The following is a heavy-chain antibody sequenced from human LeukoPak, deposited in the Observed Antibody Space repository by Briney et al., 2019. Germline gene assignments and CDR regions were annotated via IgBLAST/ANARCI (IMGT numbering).Heavy chain of an antibody. CDR1: GFTFSNYA. D-gene: IGHD3-22*01. Sequence: GGSLRLSCAASGFTFSNYAMTWVRQAPGKGLEWVSAISGSGTATNYADSVKGRFTISRDNSKTTVYLQMNSLRAEDTAVYSCAKDGYYDSSGLSDYWGQGTLVTVSS. CDR2: ISGSGTAT. J-gene: IGHJ4*02. V-gene: IGHV3-23*01. CDR3: AKDGYYDSSGLSDY.